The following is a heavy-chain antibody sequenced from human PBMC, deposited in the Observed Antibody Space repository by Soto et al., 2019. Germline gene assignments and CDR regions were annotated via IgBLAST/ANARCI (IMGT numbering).Heavy chain of an antibody. CDR3: AHIHYYGSGNFLLSPNNWFDP. J-gene: IGHJ5*02. CDR1: GFSLSTSGVG. D-gene: IGHD3-10*01. CDR2: IYWDDDK. V-gene: IGHV2-5*02. Sequence: QITLKESGPPLLKATQTLTLTCTFSGFSLSTSGVGVGWIRQPPGKALEWLALIYWDDDKFYSPSLKSRLTSTKDTSKNQVVLTMTNMDPVDTATYYSAHIHYYGSGNFLLSPNNWFDPWGQGTLVTVSS.